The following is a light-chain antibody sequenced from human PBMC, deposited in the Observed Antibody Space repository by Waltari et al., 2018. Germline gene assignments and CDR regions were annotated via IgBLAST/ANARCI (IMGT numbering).Light chain of an antibody. J-gene: IGLJ2*01. V-gene: IGLV2-8*01. CDR3: SSAAGSNNLV. Sequence: QSALTQPPSASGSPGQSVTISCTGPSSDAAAYNYYSWYQQHPGKAPKLMIYEVSKRPSGVPDRFSGSKSGNTASLTVSGLQAEDEADYYCSSAAGSNNLVFGGGTKLTVL. CDR1: SSDAAAYNY. CDR2: EVS.